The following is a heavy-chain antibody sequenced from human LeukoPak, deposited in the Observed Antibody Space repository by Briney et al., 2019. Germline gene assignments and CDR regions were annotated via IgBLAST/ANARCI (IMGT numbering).Heavy chain of an antibody. D-gene: IGHD6-13*01. CDR1: GGSISSYY. CDR2: IYTSGST. CDR3: AREVAAAGAYYFDY. V-gene: IGHV4-4*07. J-gene: IGHJ4*02. Sequence: TPSETLSLTCTVSGGSISSYYWSWIRQPAGKGLEWIGRIYTSGSTNYNPSLTSRVTMSLDTSKNQFSLRLSSVTAADTAVYYCAREVAAAGAYYFDYWGQGTLVTVSS.